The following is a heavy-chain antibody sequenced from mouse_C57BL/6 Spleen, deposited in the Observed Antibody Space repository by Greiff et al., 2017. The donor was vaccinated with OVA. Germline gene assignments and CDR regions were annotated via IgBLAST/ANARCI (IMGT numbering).Heavy chain of an antibody. CDR2: IYPGGGYT. V-gene: IGHV1-63*01. CDR3: ARLGGNPSYWYSDV. J-gene: IGHJ1*03. D-gene: IGHD1-1*02. Sequence: VKLQESGAELVRPGTSVKMSCKASGYTFTNYWIGWAKQRPGHGLEWIGDIYPGGGYTNYNEKFKGKATLTADKSSSTAYMQFSSLTSEDSAIYYCARLGGNPSYWYSDVWGTGTTVTVSS. CDR1: GYTFTNYW.